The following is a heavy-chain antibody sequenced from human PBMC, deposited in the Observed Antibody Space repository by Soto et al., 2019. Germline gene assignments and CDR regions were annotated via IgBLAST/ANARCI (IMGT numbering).Heavy chain of an antibody. CDR1: GGSIDSGAFS. CDR3: ARNQLAQSRPDY. V-gene: IGHV4-30-2*01. J-gene: IGHJ4*02. CDR2: VTHSGTA. Sequence: SETLSLTCAVSGGSIDSGAFSLSWIRQPPGKGLEWIGYVTHSGTAYSIPSLNGRLTLSVDSSQTQFSLKLTSVTAADSAFYFCARNQLAQSRPDYWGRGNLVTVSS.